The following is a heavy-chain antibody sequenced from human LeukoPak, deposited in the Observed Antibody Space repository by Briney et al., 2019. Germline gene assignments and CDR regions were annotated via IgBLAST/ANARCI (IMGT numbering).Heavy chain of an antibody. CDR1: GYTFTGYY. CDR2: INPNSGGT. CDR3: ARVSSGWYEEFDY. V-gene: IGHV1-2*06. Sequence: ASVKVSCKASGYTFTGYYMHWVRQAPGQGLEWMGRINPNSGGTNYTQKFPGRVTMTRDTSISTAYMELSRLRSDDTAVYYCARVSSGWYEEFDYWGQGTLVTVSS. J-gene: IGHJ4*02. D-gene: IGHD6-19*01.